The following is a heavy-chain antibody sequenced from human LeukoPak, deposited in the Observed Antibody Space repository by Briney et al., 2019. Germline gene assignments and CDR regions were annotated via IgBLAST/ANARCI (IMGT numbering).Heavy chain of an antibody. J-gene: IGHJ4*02. V-gene: IGHV3-66*02. Sequence: PGVSLRLSCAASGFTVSSSYMSWVRQAPGKGLEWVSVIYSGGSTYYADSVKGRFTISRDNSKNTLYLQMNSLRAEDTAVYYCATEGQYYDSSGYPTWTFDSWGQGTLVTVSS. D-gene: IGHD3-22*01. CDR3: ATEGQYYDSSGYPTWTFDS. CDR1: GFTVSSSY. CDR2: IYSGGST.